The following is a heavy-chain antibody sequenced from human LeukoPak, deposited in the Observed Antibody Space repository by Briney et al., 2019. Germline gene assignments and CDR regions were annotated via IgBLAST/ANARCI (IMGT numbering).Heavy chain of an antibody. Sequence: SETLSLTCTVSGGSISSGSYYWSCIRQPAGKGLEWIGRIYTGGSTNYNPSLKSRVTISVDTSKNQFSLKLSSVTAADTAVYYCARDQEAYCSSTSCYEYYYYMDVWGRGTTVTISS. D-gene: IGHD2-2*01. CDR3: ARDQEAYCSSTSCYEYYYYMDV. J-gene: IGHJ6*03. V-gene: IGHV4-61*02. CDR1: GGSISSGSYY. CDR2: IYTGGST.